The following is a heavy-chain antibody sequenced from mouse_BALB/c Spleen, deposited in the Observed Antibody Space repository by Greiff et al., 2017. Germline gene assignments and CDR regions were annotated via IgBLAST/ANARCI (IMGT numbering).Heavy chain of an antibody. V-gene: IGHV1S22*01. J-gene: IGHJ4*01. D-gene: IGHD2-3*01. Sequence: LQQPGSELVRPGASVKLSCKASGYTFTSYWMHWVKQRPGQGLEWIGNIYPGSGSTNYDEKFKSKATLTVDTSSSTAYMQLSSLTSEDSAVYYCTRSWGWLLRSVDYAMDYWGQGTSVTVSS. CDR3: TRSWGWLLRSVDYAMDY. CDR1: GYTFTSYW. CDR2: IYPGSGST.